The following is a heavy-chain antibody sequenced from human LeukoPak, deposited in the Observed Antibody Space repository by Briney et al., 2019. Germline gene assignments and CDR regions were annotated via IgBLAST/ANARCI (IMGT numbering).Heavy chain of an antibody. D-gene: IGHD2-15*01. V-gene: IGHV1-69*13. Sequence: SVKVSCKASGGTFSSYAISWVRQAPGQGLEWMGGIIPIFGTANYAQKFQGRVTITADESTSTAYMELSSLRSEDTAVYYCAATVHYCSGGGCYNHYYGMDVWGRGTTITVSS. CDR3: AATVHYCSGGGCYNHYYGMDV. CDR1: GGTFSSYA. CDR2: IIPIFGTA. J-gene: IGHJ6*02.